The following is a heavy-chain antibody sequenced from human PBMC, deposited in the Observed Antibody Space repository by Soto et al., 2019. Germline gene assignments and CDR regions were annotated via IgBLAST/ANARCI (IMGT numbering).Heavy chain of an antibody. CDR3: ARRWVRGVIPFDP. CDR2: IYYSGST. CDR1: GGSISSSSYY. J-gene: IGHJ5*02. V-gene: IGHV4-39*01. D-gene: IGHD3-10*01. Sequence: QLQLQESGPGLVKPSETLSLTCTVSGGSISSSSYYWGWIRQPPGKGLEWIGSIYYSGSTYYNPSLKSRVTISVDTSKNQFSLKLSSVTAADTAVYYCARRWVRGVIPFDPWGQGTLVTVSS.